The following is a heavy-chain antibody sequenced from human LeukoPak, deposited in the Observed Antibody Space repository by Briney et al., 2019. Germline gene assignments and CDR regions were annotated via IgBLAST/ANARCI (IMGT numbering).Heavy chain of an antibody. CDR1: GGSISSYY. CDR3: ARDHDILTGPSDAFDT. Sequence: SSETLSLTCTVSGGSISSYYWSWLRQPAGKGLEWIGRIYTGGSTNYNPSLKSRVTMSVDTSKNQFSLKLSSVTAADTAVYYCARDHDILTGPSDAFDTWGQGTMVTVSS. V-gene: IGHV4-4*07. CDR2: IYTGGST. D-gene: IGHD3-9*01. J-gene: IGHJ3*02.